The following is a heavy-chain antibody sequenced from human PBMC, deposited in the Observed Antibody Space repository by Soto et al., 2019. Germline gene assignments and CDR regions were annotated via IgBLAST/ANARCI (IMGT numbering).Heavy chain of an antibody. J-gene: IGHJ4*02. V-gene: IGHV3-66*01. CDR3: ARDSAYGDFRIDY. D-gene: IGHD4-17*01. CDR1: GFTVSSNY. CDR2: IYSGGST. Sequence: GGSLRLSCAASGFTVSSNYMSWVRQAPGKGLEWVSVIYSGGSTYYADSVKGRFTISRDNSKNTLYLQMNSLRAEDTAVYYCARDSAYGDFRIDYWGQGTLVTVSS.